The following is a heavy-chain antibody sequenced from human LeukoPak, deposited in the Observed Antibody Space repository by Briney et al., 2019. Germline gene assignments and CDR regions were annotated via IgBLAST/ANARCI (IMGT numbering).Heavy chain of an antibody. D-gene: IGHD6-13*01. CDR3: AKDIDSSWYGRAFDI. Sequence: GGSLRLSCAASGFTFDDYAMHWVRQAPGKGLEWVSGISWNSGSIGYADSVKGRFTISRDNAKNSLYLQMNSLRAEDMALYYCAKDIDSSWYGRAFDIWGQGTMVTVSS. J-gene: IGHJ3*02. CDR2: ISWNSGSI. V-gene: IGHV3-9*03. CDR1: GFTFDDYA.